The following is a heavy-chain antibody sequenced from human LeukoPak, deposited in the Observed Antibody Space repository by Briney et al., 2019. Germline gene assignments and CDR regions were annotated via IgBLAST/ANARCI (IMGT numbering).Heavy chain of an antibody. Sequence: GGSQRLSCAASGFTFSSYSMNWVRQAPGKGLEWVSYISSSSSTIYYADSVKGRFTISRDNAKNSPYLQMNSLRAEDTAVYYCAREPGTFFMYSGSYLNWFDPWGQGTLVTVSS. V-gene: IGHV3-48*01. CDR1: GFTFSSYS. CDR2: ISSSSSTI. J-gene: IGHJ5*02. D-gene: IGHD1-26*01. CDR3: AREPGTFFMYSGSYLNWFDP.